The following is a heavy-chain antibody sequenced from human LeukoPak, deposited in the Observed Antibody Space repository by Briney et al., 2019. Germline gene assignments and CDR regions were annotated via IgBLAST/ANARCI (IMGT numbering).Heavy chain of an antibody. CDR2: IYNSGST. V-gene: IGHV4-59*01. J-gene: IGHJ5*02. D-gene: IGHD3-16*01. CDR1: GGSISIYY. CDR3: ARDRELGS. Sequence: SETLSLTCIVSGGSISIYYWNWIRQPPGKGLEWIGYIYNSGSTDYNPSLKRRVTISADTSKIQFSLKLTSVTAADTAVYYCARDRELGSWGQGSLVTVSS.